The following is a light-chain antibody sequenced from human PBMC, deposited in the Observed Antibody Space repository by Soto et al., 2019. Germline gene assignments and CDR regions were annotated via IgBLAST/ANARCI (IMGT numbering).Light chain of an antibody. CDR1: QSISSW. J-gene: IGKJ1*01. CDR3: QQYHSYPRT. CDR2: KAS. V-gene: IGKV1-5*03. Sequence: DIQMTQSPSTLSASVGDRVTITCRASQSISSWLAWYQQKPGKAPKLLIYKASSLESGVPSRFSGSRSGTEFTLTISSLQPDDFATYYCQQYHSYPRTFGQGTKVEIK.